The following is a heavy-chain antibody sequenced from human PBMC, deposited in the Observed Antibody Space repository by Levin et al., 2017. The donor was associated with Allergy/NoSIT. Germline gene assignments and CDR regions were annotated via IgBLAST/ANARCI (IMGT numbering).Heavy chain of an antibody. D-gene: IGHD2-15*01. CDR1: GGSISSYY. CDR3: ARDLGRVLQSYWYFDL. Sequence: SETLSLTCTVSGGSISSYYWSWNRQPPGKGLEWIGYIYYSGSTNYNPSLKSRVSISVDTYKNQFSLKLSSVAAADTDVYYCARDLGRVLQSYWYFDLWGRGTLVTVSS. V-gene: IGHV4-59*01. J-gene: IGHJ2*01. CDR2: IYYSGST.